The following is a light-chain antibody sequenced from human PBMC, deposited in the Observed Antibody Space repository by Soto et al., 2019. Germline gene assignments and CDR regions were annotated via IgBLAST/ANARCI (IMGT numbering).Light chain of an antibody. CDR1: QSINGNF. J-gene: IGKJ1*01. Sequence: EVLLTQSPGTLSLSPGERGSLSCRASQSINGNFLVWYQQKLGQAPRLLIFAASSRAAGIPARFSASGSGTDFTLTISDVQPEDFALYYCHQRQSWPRTFGQGTKVDIK. CDR3: HQRQSWPRT. CDR2: AAS. V-gene: IGKV3D-20*02.